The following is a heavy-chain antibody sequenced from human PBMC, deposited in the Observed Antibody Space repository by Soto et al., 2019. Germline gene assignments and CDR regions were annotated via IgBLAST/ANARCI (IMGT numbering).Heavy chain of an antibody. CDR1: DGSISTYDW. V-gene: IGHV4-4*02. Sequence: QVQLHESGPGLVKPSETLSLTCVVSDGSISTYDWWTRVRQPPGKGLEWIGKMFHSGGADYNPSLKGPVTISEVSSKNHFPLRLNAVPGADTAVYYCAAGNVDSMLEYWGQGTQVAVSS. CDR3: AAGNVDSMLEY. J-gene: IGHJ4*02. D-gene: IGHD3-3*01. CDR2: MFHSGGA.